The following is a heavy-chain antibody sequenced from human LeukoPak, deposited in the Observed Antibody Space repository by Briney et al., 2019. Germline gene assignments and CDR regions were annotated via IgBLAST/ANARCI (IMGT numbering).Heavy chain of an antibody. CDR1: GGSFSGHY. CDR2: ISHDGIT. D-gene: IGHD3-22*01. J-gene: IGHJ4*02. V-gene: IGHV4-34*01. CDR3: ASTDYDSSGFSPFDY. Sequence: SETLSLTCAVYGGSFSGHYWSWIRQPPGKGLEWIGEISHDGITNYSPSVRSRVTMSVDASKNQFSLRLTSVTAADTAVYFCASTDYDSSGFSPFDYWGQGTLVTVSS.